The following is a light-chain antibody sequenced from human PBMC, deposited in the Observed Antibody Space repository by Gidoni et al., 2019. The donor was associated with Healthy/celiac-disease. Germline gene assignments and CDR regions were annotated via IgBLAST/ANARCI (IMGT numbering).Light chain of an antibody. CDR3: QSYDSSLSGWV. J-gene: IGLJ3*02. Sequence: QSVLTQPPSVSEAPGQRVTISCTGSSSNIGAGYDVHWYQQLPGTAPKLLIYGNSNRPSGVPDRFYGSKSGTSASLAITGLQAEDEADYYCQSYDSSLSGWVFGGGTKLTVL. V-gene: IGLV1-40*01. CDR1: SSNIGAGYD. CDR2: GNS.